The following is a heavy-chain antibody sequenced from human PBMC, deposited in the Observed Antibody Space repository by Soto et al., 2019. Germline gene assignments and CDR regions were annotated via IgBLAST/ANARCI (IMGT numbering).Heavy chain of an antibody. J-gene: IGHJ4*02. Sequence: SETLSLTCTVSGGSISSYYWSWIRQPPGKGLEWIGYNYYSGSTNYNPSLKSRVTISVDTSKNQFSLKLSSVTAADTAVYYCARLYDILTGSFDYWGQGTLVTVSS. CDR1: GGSISSYY. D-gene: IGHD3-9*01. V-gene: IGHV4-59*01. CDR3: ARLYDILTGSFDY. CDR2: NYYSGST.